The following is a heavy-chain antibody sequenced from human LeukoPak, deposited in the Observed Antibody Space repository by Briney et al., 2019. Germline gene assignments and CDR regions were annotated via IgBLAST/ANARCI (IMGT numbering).Heavy chain of an antibody. V-gene: IGHV3-23*01. CDR1: GFTFNTYA. J-gene: IGHJ4*02. D-gene: IGHD2-15*01. CDR3: ARDGVALDY. CDR2: ISGSGGGT. Sequence: GGSLRLSCAASGFTFNTYAMSWVRQAPGKGLEWVSSISGSGGGTYYADSVKGRFTISRDNSKNTLYLQMNSLRAEDTAVYYCARDGVALDYWGQGTLVTVSS.